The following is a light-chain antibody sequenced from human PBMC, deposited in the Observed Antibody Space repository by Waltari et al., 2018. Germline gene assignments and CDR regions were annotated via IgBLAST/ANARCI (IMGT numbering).Light chain of an antibody. CDR1: NIGSKS. CDR3: QVWDSSSDPRRV. Sequence: SYVLTLPPSVSVAPGKTARITCGGNNIGSKSVHWYQQKPGQAPVLVIYDDTDRPSGIPERFSGSNSGNTATLTISRVAAGDEADYYCQVWDSSSDPRRVFGGGTKLTVL. CDR2: DDT. J-gene: IGLJ3*02. V-gene: IGLV3-21*04.